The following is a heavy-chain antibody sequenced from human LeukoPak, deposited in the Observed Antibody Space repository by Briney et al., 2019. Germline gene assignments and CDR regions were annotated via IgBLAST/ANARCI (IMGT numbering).Heavy chain of an antibody. J-gene: IGHJ4*02. D-gene: IGHD5-24*01. CDR1: GYTFTSYA. V-gene: IGHV7-4-1*02. CDR2: INTNTGNP. CDR3: ARELATIRDASLGY. Sequence: GASVKVSCKASGYTFTSYAMNWVRQAPGQGLEWMGWINTNTGNPTYAQGFTGRFVFSLDTSVSTAYLQISSLKAEDTAVYYCARELATIRDASLGYWGQGTLVTVSS.